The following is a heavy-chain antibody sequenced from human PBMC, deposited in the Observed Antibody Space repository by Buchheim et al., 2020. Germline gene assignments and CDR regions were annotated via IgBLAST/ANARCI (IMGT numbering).Heavy chain of an antibody. Sequence: QVQLQESGPGLVKPSQTLSLTCTVSGGSISSGGYYWSWIRQHPGKGLEWIGYIYYSGSTYYNPSLKSLVTISVDTSKNQFSLKLSSVTAADTAVYYCARVPFRITMVRGGTYYYYYYGMDVWGQGTT. CDR1: GGSISSGGYY. D-gene: IGHD3-10*01. CDR3: ARVPFRITMVRGGTYYYYYYGMDV. V-gene: IGHV4-31*01. J-gene: IGHJ6*02. CDR2: IYYSGST.